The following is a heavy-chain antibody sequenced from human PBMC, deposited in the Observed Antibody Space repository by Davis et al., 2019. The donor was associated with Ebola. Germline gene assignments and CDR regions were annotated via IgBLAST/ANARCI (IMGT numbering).Heavy chain of an antibody. CDR2: IYWDGDM. V-gene: IGHV2-5*02. J-gene: IGHJ5*02. D-gene: IGHD1-1*01. CDR3: AYRPRGGYFDP. CDR1: GFSLSASAVG. Sequence: SGPTLVKPTQTLTLTCTFSGFSLSASAVGVTWIRQPPGKALEWLATIYWDGDMLYSPSLKNRLSITKDESKNQVVPTMTNMDPVDTATYYCAYRPRGGYFDPWGQGTLVTVSS.